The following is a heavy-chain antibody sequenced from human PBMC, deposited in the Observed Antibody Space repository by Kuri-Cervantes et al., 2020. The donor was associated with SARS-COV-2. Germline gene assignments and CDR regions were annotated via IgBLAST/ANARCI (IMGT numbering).Heavy chain of an antibody. CDR2: IYYSGST. CDR1: GSSISSYY. Sequence: GSLRLSCTVSGSSISSYYWSWIRQPPGKGLEWIGYIYYSGSTNYNPSLKSRVTISVDTSKNQSSLKLSSVTAADTAVYYCAREGLMGTMDYWGQGTLVNVSS. V-gene: IGHV4-59*12. CDR3: AREGLMGTMDY. J-gene: IGHJ4*02. D-gene: IGHD2-8*01.